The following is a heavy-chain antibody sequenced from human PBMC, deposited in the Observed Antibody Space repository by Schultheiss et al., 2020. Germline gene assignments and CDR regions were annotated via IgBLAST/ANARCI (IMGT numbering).Heavy chain of an antibody. J-gene: IGHJ4*02. CDR1: GYTFISYG. CDR3: AREGFVMGCGGDCYPPEYFDY. D-gene: IGHD2-21*02. Sequence: ASVKVSCKASGYTFISYGINWVRQAPGQGLEWMGWISAYNGNTNYAQKLQGRVTMTTDTSTSTAYMELRSLRSDDTAVYYCAREGFVMGCGGDCYPPEYFDYWGQGTLVTVSS. CDR2: ISAYNGNT. V-gene: IGHV1-18*01.